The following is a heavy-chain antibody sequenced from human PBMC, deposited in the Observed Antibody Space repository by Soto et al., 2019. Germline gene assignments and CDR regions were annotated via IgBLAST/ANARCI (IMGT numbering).Heavy chain of an antibody. CDR2: IWYDGSNK. D-gene: IGHD3-22*01. CDR1: GFTFSSYG. J-gene: IGHJ4*02. Sequence: GGSLRLSCAASGFTFSSYGMHWVRQAPGKGLEWVAVIWYDGSNKYYADSVKGRFTISRDNSKNTLYLQMNSLRAEDTAVYYCARDRDYYDSSGSYFDYWGQGTLVTVSS. V-gene: IGHV3-33*01. CDR3: ARDRDYYDSSGSYFDY.